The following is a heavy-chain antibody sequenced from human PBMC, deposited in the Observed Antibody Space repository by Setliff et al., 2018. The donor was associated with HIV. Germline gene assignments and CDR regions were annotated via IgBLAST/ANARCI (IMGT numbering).Heavy chain of an antibody. D-gene: IGHD6-19*01. CDR1: GFSFTRSA. CDR2: IVVDSGNT. J-gene: IGHJ4*02. Sequence: SVKVSCKASGFSFTRSAMQWVRQARGQRLEWIGWIVVDSGNTNYAQKFQERVTITRDTSISTGYMELSRLASDDTAVYYCARSPLYSSGSFDYWGQGALVTVSS. CDR3: ARSPLYSSGSFDY. V-gene: IGHV1-58*02.